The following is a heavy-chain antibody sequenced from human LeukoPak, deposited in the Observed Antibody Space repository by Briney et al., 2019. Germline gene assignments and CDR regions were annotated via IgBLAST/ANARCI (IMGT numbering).Heavy chain of an antibody. Sequence: VASVKVSCKASGYIFTTYYMHWLRQAPGQGLEWMGWINPNSGGTNYAQKFQGRVTMTRDTSISTAYMELSRLRSDDTAVYYCAREIPGYSSGWYGRVDYWGQGTLVTVSS. CDR1: GYIFTTYY. V-gene: IGHV1-2*02. D-gene: IGHD6-19*01. CDR2: INPNSGGT. CDR3: AREIPGYSSGWYGRVDY. J-gene: IGHJ4*02.